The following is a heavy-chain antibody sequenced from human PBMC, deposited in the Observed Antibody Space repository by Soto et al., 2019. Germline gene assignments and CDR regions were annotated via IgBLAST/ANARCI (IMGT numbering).Heavy chain of an antibody. D-gene: IGHD4-17*01. V-gene: IGHV3-11*01. CDR2: ISESGDTT. CDR1: GFTFSDYY. Sequence: QVQVVESGGGLVKPGGSLRLSCAASGFTFSDYYMSWIRQTPGKGLEWISYISESGDTTYYAGSVEGRFTISRDNAKNSLYLHMGGLRAEDTAVYSCPRGHTVIRYWGQGTLVTVSS. J-gene: IGHJ1*01. CDR3: PRGHTVIRY.